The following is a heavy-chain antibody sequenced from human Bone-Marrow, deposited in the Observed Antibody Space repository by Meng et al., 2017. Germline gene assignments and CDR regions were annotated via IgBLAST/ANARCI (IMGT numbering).Heavy chain of an antibody. D-gene: IGHD3-22*01. J-gene: IGHJ6*02. V-gene: IGHV3-74*01. CDR1: GFTFSSYE. CDR3: ARTISHYYDSSGYYYDYYYGMDV. Sequence: GESLKISCAASGFTFSSYEMNWVRQAPGKGLVWVSRINSDGSSTSYADSVKGRFTISRDNAKNSLYLQMNSLRAEDTAVYYCARTISHYYDSSGYYYDYYYGMDVWGQGTTVTVSS. CDR2: INSDGSST.